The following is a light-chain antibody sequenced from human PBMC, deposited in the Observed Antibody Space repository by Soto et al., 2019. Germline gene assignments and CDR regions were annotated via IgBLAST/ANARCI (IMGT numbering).Light chain of an antibody. CDR3: LQDYTYPWT. CDR2: GAS. Sequence: IQMTQSPSSLSASVGDRVTITCRASQGIINELGWYQQRPGKAPKVLIYGASNLQSGVPSRFSGSASGTDFTLTISSLQPEDFATYYCLQDYTYPWTFGQGTKVDIK. J-gene: IGKJ1*01. CDR1: QGIINE. V-gene: IGKV1-6*01.